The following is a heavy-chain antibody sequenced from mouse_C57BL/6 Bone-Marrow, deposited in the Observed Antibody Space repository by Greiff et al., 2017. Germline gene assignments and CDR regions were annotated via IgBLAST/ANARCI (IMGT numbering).Heavy chain of an antibody. V-gene: IGHV5-4*01. CDR1: GFTFSSYA. D-gene: IGHD3-3*01. Sequence: EVKLMESGGGLVKPGGSLKLSCAASGFTFSSYAMSWVRQTPEKRLEWVATISDGRSYTYYPDNVKGRFTISRDNAKNNLYLQMSHLKSEDTAMYYCARETLGWVFAYWGQGTLVTVSA. CDR2: ISDGRSYT. J-gene: IGHJ3*01. CDR3: ARETLGWVFAY.